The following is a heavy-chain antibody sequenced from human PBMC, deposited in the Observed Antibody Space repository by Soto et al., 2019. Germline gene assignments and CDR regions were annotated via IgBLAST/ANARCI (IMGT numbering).Heavy chain of an antibody. Sequence: SETLSLTCAVSGGSISSGGYSWSWIRQPPGKGLEWIGYIYHSGSTYYNPSLKSRVSMSVDTSKNQFSLNLSSVTAADTAVYYCARELPQRQGRNMDVWGQGTTVTVSS. V-gene: IGHV4-30-2*05. D-gene: IGHD1-1*01. CDR1: GGSISSGGYS. CDR3: ARELPQRQGRNMDV. J-gene: IGHJ6*02. CDR2: IYHSGST.